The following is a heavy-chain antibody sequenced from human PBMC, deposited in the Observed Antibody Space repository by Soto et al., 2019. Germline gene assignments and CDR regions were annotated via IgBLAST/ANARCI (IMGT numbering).Heavy chain of an antibody. J-gene: IGHJ4*02. D-gene: IGHD6-25*01. Sequence: QEQVVQSGPAMKEPGSSVKVSCRASGIMSSGYGFSWVRQAPGQGLEWVGRINPTLDSTQYAQNLQGRVSITVDKSTDTAYLEVTSLRLEDRAIYFCATMKRARLDSWGRGTVVTVSS. CDR3: ATMKRARLDS. CDR1: GIMSSGYG. V-gene: IGHV1-69*09. CDR2: INPTLDST.